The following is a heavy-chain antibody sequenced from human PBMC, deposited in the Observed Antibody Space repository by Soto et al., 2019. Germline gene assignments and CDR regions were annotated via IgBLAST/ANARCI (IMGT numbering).Heavy chain of an antibody. Sequence: QVQLVQSGGEVKKPGASVKVSCKTSGYSFTTYGISWVRQAPGQGLEWMGWISGYNGNTHYAQKFHGRVSMTTDTSTSTAYMELSSLRSDDTAVYYCGRDGTAPYYYYGMDVWGQGTTVTVSS. CDR1: GYSFTTYG. CDR3: GRDGTAPYYYYGMDV. J-gene: IGHJ6*02. D-gene: IGHD1-1*01. CDR2: ISGYNGNT. V-gene: IGHV1-18*01.